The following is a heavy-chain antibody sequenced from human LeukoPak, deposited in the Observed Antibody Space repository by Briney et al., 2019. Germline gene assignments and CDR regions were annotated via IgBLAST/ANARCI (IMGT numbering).Heavy chain of an antibody. CDR3: ARGEEDIVVVPAAIAAFDI. Sequence: PGGSLRLSCTTSGFNFRAYWMGWVRQAPGKGLEWVSSISSSSSYIYYADSVKGRFTISRDNAKNSLYLQMNSLRAEDTAVYYCARGEEDIVVVPAAIAAFDIWGQGTMVTVSS. CDR2: ISSSSSYI. CDR1: GFNFRAYW. D-gene: IGHD2-2*01. V-gene: IGHV3-21*01. J-gene: IGHJ3*02.